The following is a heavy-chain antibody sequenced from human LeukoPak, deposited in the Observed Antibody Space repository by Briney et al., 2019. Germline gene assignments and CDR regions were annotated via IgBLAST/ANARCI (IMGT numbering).Heavy chain of an antibody. V-gene: IGHV3-21*01. J-gene: IGHJ4*02. CDR3: ARDGAGAVAGVDH. Sequence: GGSLRLSCAASGFTFSSYSMNWVRQAPGKGLEWVSSISSSSYIYYADSVKGRFTISRDNAKNSLYLQMNGLRAEDTAVYYCARDGAGAVAGVDHWGQGTLVTVSS. CDR1: GFTFSSYS. D-gene: IGHD6-19*01. CDR2: ISSSSYI.